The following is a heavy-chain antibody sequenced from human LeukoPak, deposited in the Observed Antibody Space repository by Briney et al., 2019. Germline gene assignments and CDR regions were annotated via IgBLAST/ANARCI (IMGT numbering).Heavy chain of an antibody. Sequence: GESLKISCKGSGYSFSTYWIGWVRQKPGKGLEWVGIIYPSDSDTRYSPSFQGQVTISADKSISTAYLQWSSLEASDTAMYYCARRGLSYQYMDVWGKGTTVTVSS. CDR1: GYSFSTYW. CDR2: IYPSDSDT. J-gene: IGHJ6*03. CDR3: ARRGLSYQYMDV. V-gene: IGHV5-51*01.